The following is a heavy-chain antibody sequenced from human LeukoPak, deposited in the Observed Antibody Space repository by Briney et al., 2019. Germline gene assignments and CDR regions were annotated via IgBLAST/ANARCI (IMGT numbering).Heavy chain of an antibody. CDR2: NNPNSGGT. Sequence: ASVKVSCKASGYTFTGYYMYWVRQAPGQGLEWMGWNNPNSGGTNYAQKFQGRVTMTRDTSISTAYMELSRLRSDDTAVYYCARDASFGELPHWGQGALVTVSS. D-gene: IGHD3-10*01. V-gene: IGHV1-2*02. CDR1: GYTFTGYY. J-gene: IGHJ4*02. CDR3: ARDASFGELPH.